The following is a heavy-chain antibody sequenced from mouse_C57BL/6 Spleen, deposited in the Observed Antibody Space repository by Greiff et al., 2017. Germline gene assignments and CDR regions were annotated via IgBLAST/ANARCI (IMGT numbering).Heavy chain of an antibody. V-gene: IGHV5-4*01. D-gene: IGHD6-1*01. CDR1: GFTFSSYA. CDR2: ISDGGSYT. CDR3: ARDQSARDQKGFAY. J-gene: IGHJ3*01. Sequence: VQLKQSGGGLVKPGGSLKLSCAASGFTFSSYAMSWVRQTPEKRLEWVATISDGGSYTYYPDNVKGRFTISRDNAKNNLYLQMSHLKSEDTAMYYCARDQSARDQKGFAYWGQGTLVTVSA.